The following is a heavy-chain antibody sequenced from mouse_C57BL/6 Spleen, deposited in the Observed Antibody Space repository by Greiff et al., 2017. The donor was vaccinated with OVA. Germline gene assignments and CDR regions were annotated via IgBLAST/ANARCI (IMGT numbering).Heavy chain of an antibody. CDR2: IRLKSDNYAT. Sequence: EVMLVESGGGLVQHGGSMKLSCVASGFTFSNYWMNWVRQSPEKGLEWVAQIRLKSDNYATHYAESVKGRFTISRDDSKSSVYLQMNNLRAEDTGIYYCTAYYYGSSGYFDYWGQGTTLTVSS. V-gene: IGHV6-3*01. J-gene: IGHJ2*01. D-gene: IGHD1-1*01. CDR1: GFTFSNYW. CDR3: TAYYYGSSGYFDY.